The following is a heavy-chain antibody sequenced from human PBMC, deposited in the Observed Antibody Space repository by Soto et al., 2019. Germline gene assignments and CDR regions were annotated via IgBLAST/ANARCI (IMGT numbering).Heavy chain of an antibody. Sequence: QVQLVQSGAEVKKPGSSVKVSCKASGGTFSSDSFSWVRQAPGQGLEWMGGIFPMFDTPIYAQKFQDSVTITADASTITAYRQLSSLRSGDTAVAYCARSAGLDPDLNYWGQGSLVTVSS. CDR1: GGTFSSDS. CDR3: ARSAGLDPDLNY. CDR2: IFPMFDTP. J-gene: IGHJ4*02. D-gene: IGHD6-13*01. V-gene: IGHV1-69*12.